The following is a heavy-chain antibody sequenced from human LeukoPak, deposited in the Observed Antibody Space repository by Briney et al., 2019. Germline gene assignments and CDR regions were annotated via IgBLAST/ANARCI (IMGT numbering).Heavy chain of an antibody. Sequence: GGSLRLSCAASGFTFSSFGMHWVRQAPGEGLEWVAFIRYDESKTFYADSVKGRFTISRDNSKNTVYLQMNSLRAEDTAVYYCARDGLYCSSTSCYGRYWGQGTLVTVSS. V-gene: IGHV3-30*02. CDR1: GFTFSSFG. J-gene: IGHJ4*02. D-gene: IGHD2-2*01. CDR2: IRYDESKT. CDR3: ARDGLYCSSTSCYGRY.